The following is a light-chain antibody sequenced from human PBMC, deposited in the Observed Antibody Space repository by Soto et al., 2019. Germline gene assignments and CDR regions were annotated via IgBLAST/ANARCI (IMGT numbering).Light chain of an antibody. CDR3: LQDYNSPHT. J-gene: IGKJ2*01. CDR2: AAS. CDR1: QSITSNY. Sequence: EIVMTQSPATLSLSPGERATLSCRASQSITSNYLSWYQQKPGQAPRLLIFAASTRSTGIPARFSGSGSGTDFTLTISSLQPEEFAVYYCLQDYNSPHTIGQGTKPEIK. V-gene: IGKV3D-7*01.